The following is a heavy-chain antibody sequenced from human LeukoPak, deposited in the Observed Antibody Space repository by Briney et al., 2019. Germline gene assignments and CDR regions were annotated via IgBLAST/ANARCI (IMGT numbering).Heavy chain of an antibody. CDR1: GGTFSSYA. Sequence: ASVKVSCKASGGTFSSYAISWVRQAPGQGLEWMGRIIPILGIANYAQKFQGRVTITADKSTSTAYMGLSSLRSEDTAVHYCARSSSGSPDYWGQGTLVTVSS. D-gene: IGHD3-10*01. J-gene: IGHJ4*02. CDR3: ARSSSGSPDY. CDR2: IIPILGIA. V-gene: IGHV1-69*04.